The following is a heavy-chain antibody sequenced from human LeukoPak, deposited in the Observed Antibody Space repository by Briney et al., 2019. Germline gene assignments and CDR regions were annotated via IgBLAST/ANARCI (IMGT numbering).Heavy chain of an antibody. D-gene: IGHD1-26*01. CDR3: AKDQVHVGWGAFDI. J-gene: IGHJ3*02. CDR2: ISSSGDIT. V-gene: IGHV3-23*01. CDR1: GFTFSSYA. Sequence: PGGSLRLSCAASGFTFSSYAMSWVRQAPGKGLEWVSAISSSGDITYYADSVKGRFTISRDNSKNTLYLQMNSLRAEDTAVYYCAKDQVHVGWGAFDIWGQGTMVTVSS.